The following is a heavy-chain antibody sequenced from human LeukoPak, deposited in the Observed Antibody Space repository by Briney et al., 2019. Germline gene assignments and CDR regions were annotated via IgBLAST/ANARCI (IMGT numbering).Heavy chain of an antibody. CDR1: GGSFSGYY. V-gene: IGHV4-34*01. Sequence: PSETLSLTCAVYGGSFSGYYWSWIRQPPGKGLEWIGEINHSGSTNYNPSLKSRVTISVDTSKNQFSLKLSSVTAADTAVYYCARGADYGDYNVWGQGTLVTVSS. CDR3: ARGADYGDYNV. CDR2: INHSGST. J-gene: IGHJ4*02. D-gene: IGHD4-17*01.